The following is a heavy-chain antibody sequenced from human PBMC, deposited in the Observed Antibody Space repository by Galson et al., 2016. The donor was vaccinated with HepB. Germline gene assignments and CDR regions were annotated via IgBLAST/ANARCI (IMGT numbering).Heavy chain of an antibody. J-gene: IGHJ4*02. CDR2: IIPIFGTA. CDR3: ARDLAADYGSGSFSY. V-gene: IGHV1-69*13. Sequence: SVKVSCKASGGTFSSYGISWVRQAPGQGLEWMGGIIPIFGTANYAQRFQGRVTITADESTRTAYMELSSLRSEDTAVYYCARDLAADYGSGSFSYWGQGALVTVSS. D-gene: IGHD3-10*01. CDR1: GGTFSSYG.